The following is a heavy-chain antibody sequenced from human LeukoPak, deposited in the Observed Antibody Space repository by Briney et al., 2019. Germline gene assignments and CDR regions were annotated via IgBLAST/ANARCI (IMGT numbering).Heavy chain of an antibody. CDR3: AGVSYFFDSTTFYQGGDFDY. CDR1: GYTFTGYF. CDR2: INPNSGVT. V-gene: IGHV1-2*02. J-gene: IGHJ4*02. Sequence: ASMKVSCKASGYTFTGYFIHWVRQAPGQGLEWMGWINPNSGVTNYAHQFQGRVTLTRDTSISTGYLELNSLRSDDTAVYYCAGVSYFFDSTTFYQGGDFDYWGQGTLVTVPS. D-gene: IGHD2/OR15-2a*01.